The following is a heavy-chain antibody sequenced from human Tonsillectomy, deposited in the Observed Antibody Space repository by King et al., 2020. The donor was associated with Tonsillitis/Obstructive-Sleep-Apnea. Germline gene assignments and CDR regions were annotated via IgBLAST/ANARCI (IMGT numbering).Heavy chain of an antibody. CDR2: IDWDDDK. CDR3: SRALYSTSPYSAYYMDV. V-gene: IGHV2-70*01. D-gene: IGHD4-11*01. CDR1: GFSLSTSGMC. Sequence: TLKESGPALVKPTQTLTLTCTFSGFSLSTSGMCVSWIRQPPGKALEWLAQIDWDDDKYYSTSLKTRLTISKDTSKNQVVLTMTNMDPVDTATYYCSRALYSTSPYSAYYMDVWGKGTTGTVPS. J-gene: IGHJ6*03.